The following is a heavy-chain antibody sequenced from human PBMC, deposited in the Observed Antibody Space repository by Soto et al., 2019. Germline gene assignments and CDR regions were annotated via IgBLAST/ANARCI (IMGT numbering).Heavy chain of an antibody. J-gene: IGHJ4*02. V-gene: IGHV5-51*01. CDR1: GYSFTSYW. Sequence: GESLKISCKGSGYSFTSYWIGWVPQMPGKGLEWMGIIYPGDSDTRYSPSFQGPVTISADKSISTAYLQWSSLKASDTAMYYCARLGREAGSQGYSSSHELYYWGQGTMVTVSS. CDR2: IYPGDSDT. D-gene: IGHD6-6*01. CDR3: ARLGREAGSQGYSSSHELYY.